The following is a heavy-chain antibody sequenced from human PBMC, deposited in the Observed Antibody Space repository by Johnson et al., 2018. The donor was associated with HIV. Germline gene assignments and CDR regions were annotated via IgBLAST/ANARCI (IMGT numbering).Heavy chain of an antibody. V-gene: IGHV3-64*01. J-gene: IGHJ3*02. CDR1: GFTFSSYA. D-gene: IGHD6-13*01. Sequence: MLLVESGGGVVKPGRSLRLSCAASGFTFSSYAMHWVRQAPGKGLEYVSAISSNGGTTYYANSVKGGFTISRDNSKNTLYLQMNSRSAEDTAVYYCAREDGDSSSWAGAFDIWGQGTMVTVSS. CDR2: ISSNGGTT. CDR3: AREDGDSSSWAGAFDI.